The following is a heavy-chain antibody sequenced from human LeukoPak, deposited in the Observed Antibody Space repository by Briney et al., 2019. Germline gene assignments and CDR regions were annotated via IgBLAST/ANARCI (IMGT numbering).Heavy chain of an antibody. CDR2: ISSSSSYI. V-gene: IGHV3-21*01. CDR1: GFTFSSYS. CDR3: AREPSLGYCSSTSCEDYYGMDV. Sequence: NPGGSLRLSCAASGFTFSSYSMNWVRQAPGKGLEWVSSISSSSSYIYYADSVKGRFTISRDNAKNSLYLQMNSLRAEDTAVYYCAREPSLGYCSSTSCEDYYGMDVWGKGTTVTVSS. D-gene: IGHD2-2*01. J-gene: IGHJ6*04.